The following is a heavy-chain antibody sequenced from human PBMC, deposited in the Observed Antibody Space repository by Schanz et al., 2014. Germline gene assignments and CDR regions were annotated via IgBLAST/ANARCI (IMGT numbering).Heavy chain of an antibody. CDR1: GFTVSSNH. V-gene: IGHV3-23*04. J-gene: IGHJ6*03. CDR3: ARDGDRFYHNYYMDV. Sequence: EGQLAESGGGLVQPGGSLRLSCAVSGFTVSSNHMSWVRQAPGKGLEWVSGISGSGGSTYYADSVKGRFTISRDNSKTTLSLQMNSLRAEDTAVYYCARDGDRFYHNYYMDVWGKGTTVTVSS. D-gene: IGHD4-17*01. CDR2: ISGSGGST.